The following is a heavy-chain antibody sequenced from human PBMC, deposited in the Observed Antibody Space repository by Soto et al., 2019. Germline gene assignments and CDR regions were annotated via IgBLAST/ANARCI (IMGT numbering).Heavy chain of an antibody. Sequence: QITLKESGPTLVKPTQTLTLTCTFSGFSLSTRGVGVAWLRKPPGKPLEWLALISWDGDDRYSTSLNSRLSITKDTSQNQVVLIMTKMDPVDTATYYCAHRRGYSYGPFADWGQGTLVTVSS. D-gene: IGHD5-18*01. V-gene: IGHV2-5*02. CDR3: AHRRGYSYGPFAD. J-gene: IGHJ4*02. CDR1: GFSLSTRGVG. CDR2: ISWDGDD.